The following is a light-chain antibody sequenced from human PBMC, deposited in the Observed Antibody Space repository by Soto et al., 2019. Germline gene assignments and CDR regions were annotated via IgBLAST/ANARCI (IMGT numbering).Light chain of an antibody. CDR2: DVS. V-gene: IGLV2-14*01. CDR1: SSDVGGYNY. J-gene: IGLJ2*01. Sequence: QSALTQPASVSGSPGQSITISCTGTSSDVGGYNYVSWYQQHPGKAPKLMIYDVSNRPPGVSNRFSGSKSGNTASLTISGLQDDDEADYYCSSYTSSSTLDVVFGGGTKLTVL. CDR3: SSYTSSSTLDVV.